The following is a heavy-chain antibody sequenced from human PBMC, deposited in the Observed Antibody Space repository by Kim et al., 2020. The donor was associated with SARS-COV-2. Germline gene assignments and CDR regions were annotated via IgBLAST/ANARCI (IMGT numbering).Heavy chain of an antibody. CDR3: VRGGPGSGSYLDN. J-gene: IGHJ4*02. D-gene: IGHD1-26*01. V-gene: IGHV3-48*03. Sequence: ADTVKSRFNVSRDNTKNSLSLQMHSLRDEDTAIYYCVRGGPGSGSYLDNWGQGALVTVSS.